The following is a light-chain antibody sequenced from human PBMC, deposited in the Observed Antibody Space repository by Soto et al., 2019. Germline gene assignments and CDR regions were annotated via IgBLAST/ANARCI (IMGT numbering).Light chain of an antibody. J-gene: IGKJ1*01. CDR3: RQYNNWPRT. Sequence: EIVMTQSPATLSVSPGERATLSCRASQSVSSNLAWYQQKPGQAPRLLIYGASTRATGIQARFSGSGCGTELTITISSLQSEDFAVYYCRQYNNWPRTFGQGTKVDI. CDR1: QSVSSN. V-gene: IGKV3-15*01. CDR2: GAS.